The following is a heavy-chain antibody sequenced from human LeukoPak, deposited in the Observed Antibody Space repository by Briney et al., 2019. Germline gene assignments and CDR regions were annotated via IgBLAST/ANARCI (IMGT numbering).Heavy chain of an antibody. Sequence: PGGSLRLSCEASGFTFSSYSMNWVRQAPGKGLEWVSSISSSSSYIYYADSVKGRFTISRDNAKNSLYLQMNSLRAEDTAVYYSATPLWSQGSYYGMDVWGQGTTVTVSS. D-gene: IGHD3-10*01. CDR3: ATPLWSQGSYYGMDV. V-gene: IGHV3-21*01. CDR2: ISSSSSYI. J-gene: IGHJ6*02. CDR1: GFTFSSYS.